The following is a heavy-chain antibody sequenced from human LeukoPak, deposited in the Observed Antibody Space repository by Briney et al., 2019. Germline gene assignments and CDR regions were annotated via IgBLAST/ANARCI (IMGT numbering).Heavy chain of an antibody. CDR1: GFTFSSYA. CDR3: AKDSGLRRGRTGGSCYSGWFDP. V-gene: IGHV3-23*01. J-gene: IGHJ5*02. D-gene: IGHD2-15*01. Sequence: PGGSLRLSCAASGFTFSSYAMSWVRQAPGKGLEWVSAISGSGGSTYYADPVKGRFTISRDNSKNTLYLQMNSLRAEDTAVYYCAKDSGLRRGRTGGSCYSGWFDPWGQGTLVTVSS. CDR2: ISGSGGST.